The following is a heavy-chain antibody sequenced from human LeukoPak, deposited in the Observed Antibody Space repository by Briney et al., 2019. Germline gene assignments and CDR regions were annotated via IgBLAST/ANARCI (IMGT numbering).Heavy chain of an antibody. CDR1: GGSLSRDY. CDR2: IYYNGRT. V-gene: IGHV4-59*01. Sequence: SETLSLTRTVSGGSLSRDYWSWIRQSPGKGLERIGCIYYNGRTNYSPYFASRVTMSLDTSKNQFSLRLNSVTAADTAVYYCARDRPGGSSFDYWGQGTLVTVSS. D-gene: IGHD2-2*01. CDR3: ARDRPGGSSFDY. J-gene: IGHJ4*02.